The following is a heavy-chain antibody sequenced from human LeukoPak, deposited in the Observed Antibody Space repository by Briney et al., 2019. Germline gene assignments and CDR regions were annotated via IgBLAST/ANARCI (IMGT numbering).Heavy chain of an antibody. CDR3: ARRAGYSSSSAQSPFDY. CDR2: IYYSGST. D-gene: IGHD6-13*01. V-gene: IGHV4-59*01. J-gene: IGHJ4*02. Sequence: SETLSLTCTVSGGSISSYYWSWIRQPPGKGLEWIGYIYYSGSTNYNPSLKSRVTISVDTSKNQFSLKLSSVTAADTAVYYCARRAGYSSSSAQSPFDYWGQGTLVTVSS. CDR1: GGSISSYY.